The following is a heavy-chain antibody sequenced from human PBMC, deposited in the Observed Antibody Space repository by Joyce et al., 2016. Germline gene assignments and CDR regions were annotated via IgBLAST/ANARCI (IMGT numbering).Heavy chain of an antibody. V-gene: IGHV1-69*01. CDR3: ARDRINFLQGVVTLTGV. J-gene: IGHJ6*04. Sequence: APGQGLEWIGAIIHIFGTATYAQKFQGRVTLTADESTTTAFMEVTGLRSEDTAIYYCARDRINFLQGVVTLTGVWGEGTSVIVSS. D-gene: IGHD1-14*01. CDR2: IIHIFGTA.